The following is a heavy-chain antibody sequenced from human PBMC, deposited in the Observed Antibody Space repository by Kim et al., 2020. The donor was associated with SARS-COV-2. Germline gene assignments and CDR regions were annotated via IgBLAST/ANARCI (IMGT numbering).Heavy chain of an antibody. CDR1: GFTFSSYE. V-gene: IGHV3-48*03. CDR2: ISSSGSTI. Sequence: GGSLRLSCAASGFTFSSYEMNWVRQAPGKGLEWVSYISSSGSTIYYADSVKGRFTISRDNAKNSLYLQMNSLRAEDTAVYYCAREDIAVARSRGTSYYFDYWGQGTLVTVSS. J-gene: IGHJ4*02. D-gene: IGHD6-19*01. CDR3: AREDIAVARSRGTSYYFDY.